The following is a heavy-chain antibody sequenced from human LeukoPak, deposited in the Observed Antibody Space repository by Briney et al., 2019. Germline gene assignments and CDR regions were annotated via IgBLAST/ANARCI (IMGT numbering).Heavy chain of an antibody. Sequence: GGSLRLSCAASGYTFSSHGLTWVRQAPGKGLERVSTINGAGDNTYYAETVKGRFTISRDNSKNTLYLRMHSLRAEDTAIYYCAKVSVCYGCYLDYWGQGTLVTVS. CDR1: GYTFSSHG. J-gene: IGHJ4*02. V-gene: IGHV3-23*01. CDR3: AKVSVCYGCYLDY. CDR2: INGAGDNT. D-gene: IGHD3-16*01.